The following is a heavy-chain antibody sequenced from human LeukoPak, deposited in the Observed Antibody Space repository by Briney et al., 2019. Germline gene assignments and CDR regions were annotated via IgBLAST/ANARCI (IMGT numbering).Heavy chain of an antibody. CDR1: GFTFSTYA. Sequence: QPGGSLRLSCAASGFTFSTYAMSWVRQAPGKGLDWVSTISGSGGGTYYADSVKGRFTISRDNSKNTVYLQMNSLRAEDTAVYYCAKWIVGATPHFDYWGQGTLVTVSS. J-gene: IGHJ4*02. CDR2: ISGSGGGT. CDR3: AKWIVGATPHFDY. V-gene: IGHV3-23*01. D-gene: IGHD1-26*01.